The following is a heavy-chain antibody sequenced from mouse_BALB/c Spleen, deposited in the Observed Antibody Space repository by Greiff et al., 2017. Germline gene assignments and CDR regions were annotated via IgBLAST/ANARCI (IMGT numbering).Heavy chain of an antibody. Sequence: SGPELVKPGASVKISCKASGYTFTDYNMHWVKQSHGKSLEWIGYIYPYNGGTGYNQKFKSKATLTVDNSSSTAYMELRSLTSEDSAVYYCALYGSSPYWGQGTLVTVSA. CDR3: ALYGSSPY. CDR2: IYPYNGGT. J-gene: IGHJ3*01. D-gene: IGHD1-1*01. V-gene: IGHV1S29*02. CDR1: GYTFTDYN.